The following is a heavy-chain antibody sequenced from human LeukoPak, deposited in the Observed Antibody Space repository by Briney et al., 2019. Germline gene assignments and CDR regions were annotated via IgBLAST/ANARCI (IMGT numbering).Heavy chain of an antibody. CDR1: GGSISSSSYY. D-gene: IGHD2-2*01. J-gene: IGHJ6*03. Sequence: SETLSLTCTVSGGSISSSSYYWGWIRQPPGKGLEWIGSIYYSGSTYYNPSLKSRVTISVDTSKNQFSLKLSSVTAADTAVYFCARCTSCLNSFYFYYMDVWGKGTTVTVSS. CDR3: ARCTSCLNSFYFYYMDV. V-gene: IGHV4-39*07. CDR2: IYYSGST.